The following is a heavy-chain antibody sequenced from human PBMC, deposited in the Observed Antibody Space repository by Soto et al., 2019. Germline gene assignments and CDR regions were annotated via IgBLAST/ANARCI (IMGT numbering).Heavy chain of an antibody. Sequence: PGGSLRLSCAASGFTFSSYWMGWVRQAPGKGLEWVANIKQDGSEKYYVDSVKGRFTISRDNAKNSLYLQMNSLRAEDTAVYYCMVDTAMWDYWGQGTLVTVSS. V-gene: IGHV3-7*01. CDR1: GFTFSSYW. CDR2: IKQDGSEK. J-gene: IGHJ4*02. CDR3: MVDTAMWDY. D-gene: IGHD5-18*01.